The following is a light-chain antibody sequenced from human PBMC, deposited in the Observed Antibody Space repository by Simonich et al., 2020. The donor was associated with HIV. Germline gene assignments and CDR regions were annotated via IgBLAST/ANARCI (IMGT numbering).Light chain of an antibody. CDR2: DVS. J-gene: IGLJ3*02. Sequence: QSALTQPRSVSGSPGQSVTISCTGTSNNIGGYNYVSWYQQDPGKAPKLIIYDVSKRPAGVPDRFSGSKSGNTASLTISGLQAEDETDYYCCSYAGSYTLVFGGGTKLTVL. V-gene: IGLV2-11*01. CDR1: SNNIGGYNY. CDR3: CSYAGSYTLV.